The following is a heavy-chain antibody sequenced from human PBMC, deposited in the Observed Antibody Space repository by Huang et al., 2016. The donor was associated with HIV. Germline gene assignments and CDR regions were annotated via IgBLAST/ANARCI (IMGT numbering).Heavy chain of an antibody. D-gene: IGHD5-18*01. J-gene: IGHJ5*02. Sequence: QVLLVQSGAEVRKPGSSVKVSCTAFGGTFSSYAISGVRQARGQGLEWMVGSIPSVGKANYTQKVQGRVTITVDECTNTGYMELTRLTSEDTAVYYCARTAYSYGFRQGYNWFDPWGQGTPVTVSS. V-gene: IGHV1-69*13. CDR1: GGTFSSYA. CDR2: SIPSVGKA. CDR3: ARTAYSYGFRQGYNWFDP.